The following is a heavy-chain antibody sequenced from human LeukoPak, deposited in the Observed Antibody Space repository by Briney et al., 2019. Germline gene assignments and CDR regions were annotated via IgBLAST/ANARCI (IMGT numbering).Heavy chain of an antibody. CDR3: ARDAMVRGVTLPFYYYYMDV. V-gene: IGHV4-4*07. CDR1: GGSISSYY. D-gene: IGHD3-10*01. CDR2: IYTSGST. Sequence: PSETLSLTCTVSGGSISSYYWSWIRQPAGKGLEWIGRIYTSGSTNYNPSLKSRVTISVDTSKNQFSLKLSSVTAADTAVYYCARDAMVRGVTLPFYYYYMDVWGKGTTVTISS. J-gene: IGHJ6*03.